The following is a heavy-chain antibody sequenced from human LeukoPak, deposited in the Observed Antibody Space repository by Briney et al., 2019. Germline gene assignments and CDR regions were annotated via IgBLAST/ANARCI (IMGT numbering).Heavy chain of an antibody. D-gene: IGHD2-2*01. CDR2: INPSGGST. CDR1: GYTFTSYY. J-gene: IGHJ4*02. Sequence: ASVKVSCKASGYTFTSYYMHWVRQAPGQGAERMGIINPSGGSTSYAQKFQGRVTMTRDTSTSTVYMELSSLRSEDTAVYYCARAGAYCSSTSCLFDYWGQGTLVTVSS. CDR3: ARAGAYCSSTSCLFDY. V-gene: IGHV1-46*01.